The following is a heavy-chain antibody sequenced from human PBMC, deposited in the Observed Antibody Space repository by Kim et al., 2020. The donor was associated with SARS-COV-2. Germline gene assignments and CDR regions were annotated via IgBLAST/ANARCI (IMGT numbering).Heavy chain of an antibody. D-gene: IGHD3-10*01. V-gene: IGHV3-30*03. CDR2: ISYDGSNK. CDR1: GFTFSSYG. Sequence: GGSLRLSCAASGFTFSSYGMHWVRQAPGKGLEWVAVISYDGSNKYYADSVKGRFTISRDNSKNKLYLQMNSLRAEDTAVYYCASNRNYYGSGSYILDYWG. J-gene: IGHJ4*01. CDR3: ASNRNYYGSGSYILDY.